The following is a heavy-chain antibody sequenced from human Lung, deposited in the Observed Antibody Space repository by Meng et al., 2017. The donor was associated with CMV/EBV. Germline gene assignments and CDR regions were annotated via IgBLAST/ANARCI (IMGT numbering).Heavy chain of an antibody. Sequence: GESXKISCAASGFTFSSYAMSWVRQAPGKGLEWVSAISGSGGSTYYADSVKGRFTISRDNSKNTLYLQMNSLRAEDTAVYYCAKDRGDGDAIAWFGYYYYGMDVWGQGTTVTGAS. CDR2: ISGSGGST. V-gene: IGHV3-23*01. D-gene: IGHD3-10*01. J-gene: IGHJ6*01. CDR3: AKDRGDGDAIAWFGYYYYGMDV. CDR1: GFTFSSYA.